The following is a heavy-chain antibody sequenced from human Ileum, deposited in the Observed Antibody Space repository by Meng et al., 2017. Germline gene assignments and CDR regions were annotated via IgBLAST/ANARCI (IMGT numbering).Heavy chain of an antibody. CDR1: GASLSTGGYY. Sequence: QVQLQESGPGLVKPSQTLPLTCRVSGASLSTGGYYWGWIRQQPGKGLEWIGYSYYDGSSYYNPSLKSRPIISLDASKSQFSLRLTSMTAADTAIYYCTRGGFGYSVPFDFWGQGTLVTVSS. D-gene: IGHD5/OR15-5a*01. J-gene: IGHJ4*02. CDR2: SYYDGSS. CDR3: TRGGFGYSVPFDF. V-gene: IGHV4-31*03.